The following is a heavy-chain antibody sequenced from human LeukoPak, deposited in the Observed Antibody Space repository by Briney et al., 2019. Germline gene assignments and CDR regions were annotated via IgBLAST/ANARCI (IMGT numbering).Heavy chain of an antibody. D-gene: IGHD3-9*01. CDR3: ARDVRTINVLTGYYRPYYFDY. CDR1: GGSVSSGSYY. V-gene: IGHV4-61*01. CDR2: IYHTGST. J-gene: IGHJ4*02. Sequence: SETLSLTCTVSGGSVSSGSYYWSWLRQPPGKGLEWTGHIYHTGSTNYNPSLKSRVTISLDTSKNQFSLKLTPVSAADTAVYYCARDVRTINVLTGYYRPYYFDYWGQGTLVTVSS.